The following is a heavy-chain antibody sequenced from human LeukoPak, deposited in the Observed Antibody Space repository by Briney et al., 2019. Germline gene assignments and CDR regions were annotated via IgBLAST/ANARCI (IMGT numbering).Heavy chain of an antibody. CDR1: GFTFGDYA. CDR3: TRVWYYDILTGYLDY. CDR2: IRSKAYGGTT. V-gene: IGHV3-49*03. Sequence: GGSLRLSCTASGFTFGDYAMSWFRQAPGKGLEWVGFIRSKAYGGTTEYAASVKGRFTISRDDSKSIAYLQMNSLKTEDTAVYYCTRVWYYDILTGYLDYWGQGTLVTVSS. D-gene: IGHD3-9*01. J-gene: IGHJ4*02.